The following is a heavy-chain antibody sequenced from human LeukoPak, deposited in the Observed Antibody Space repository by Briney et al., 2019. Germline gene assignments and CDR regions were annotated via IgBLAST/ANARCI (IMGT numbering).Heavy chain of an antibody. V-gene: IGHV3-23*01. CDR1: GFTFSTYA. J-gene: IGHJ4*02. CDR3: ARYYHDSTTRAYYFAY. Sequence: PGGSLRLSCAASGFTFSTYAMSWVRQAPGKGLEWVSAISASGGSTNYADSVKGRFTISRDNSKNTLYLLMDSLRAEDTAVYYCARYYHDSTTRAYYFAYWGQGTLVTVSS. D-gene: IGHD3-22*01. CDR2: ISASGGST.